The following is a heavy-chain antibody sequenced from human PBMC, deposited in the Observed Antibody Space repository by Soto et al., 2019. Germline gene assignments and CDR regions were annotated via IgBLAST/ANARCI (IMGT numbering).Heavy chain of an antibody. CDR3: ARDTHDCSSSSCNVYDYMDV. D-gene: IGHD2-2*01. CDR1: GFTFSSYT. CDR2: INAHGGGT. J-gene: IGHJ6*03. V-gene: IGHV3-64*01. Sequence: GGSLRLSCAASGFTFSSYTMHWVRQAPGKGLEYVSAINAHGGGTYYANSVKGRFTISRDNSKNTLYLQMGSLEVEDMAVYYCARDTHDCSSSSCNVYDYMDVWGKGTTVTVSS.